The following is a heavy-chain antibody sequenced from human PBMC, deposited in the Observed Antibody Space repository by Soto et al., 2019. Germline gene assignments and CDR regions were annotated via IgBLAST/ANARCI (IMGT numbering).Heavy chain of an antibody. Sequence: VQLVESGGGVVQPGRSLRLSCAASGFTFSSYAMHWVRQAPGKGLEWVAVISYDGSNKYYADSVKGRFTISRDNSKNTLYLQMNSLRAEDTAVYYCARAPRTPGIAVAGYFDYWGQGTLVTVSS. V-gene: IGHV3-30-3*01. J-gene: IGHJ4*02. CDR3: ARAPRTPGIAVAGYFDY. CDR2: ISYDGSNK. D-gene: IGHD6-19*01. CDR1: GFTFSSYA.